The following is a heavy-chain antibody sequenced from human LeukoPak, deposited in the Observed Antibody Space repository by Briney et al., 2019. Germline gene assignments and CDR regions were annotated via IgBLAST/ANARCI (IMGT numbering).Heavy chain of an antibody. J-gene: IGHJ4*02. V-gene: IGHV1-18*01. Sequence: ASVKVSCKASGYTFTNYGINWVRQATGQGLEWMGWISAYNGNTNYAQKLQGRVTMTTDTSTSTAYMELRSLRSDDTAVYYCARTDLGITMIVADFDYWGQGTLVTVSS. D-gene: IGHD3-22*01. CDR2: ISAYNGNT. CDR3: ARTDLGITMIVADFDY. CDR1: GYTFTNYG.